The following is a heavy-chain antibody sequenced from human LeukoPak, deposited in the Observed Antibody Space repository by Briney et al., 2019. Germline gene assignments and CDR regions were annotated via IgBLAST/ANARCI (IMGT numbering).Heavy chain of an antibody. J-gene: IGHJ6*02. D-gene: IGHD2-15*01. CDR1: GYTFTSYC. CDR2: INPSGGST. CDR3: ARDQTRGRGGGRYYYGMDV. Sequence: ASVKVSCKASGYTFTSYCMHWVRQAPGQGLEWMGIINPSGGSTSYAQKFQGRVTMTRDTSTSTVYMELSSLRSEDTAVYYCARDQTRGRGGGRYYYGMDVWGQGTTVTVSS. V-gene: IGHV1-46*01.